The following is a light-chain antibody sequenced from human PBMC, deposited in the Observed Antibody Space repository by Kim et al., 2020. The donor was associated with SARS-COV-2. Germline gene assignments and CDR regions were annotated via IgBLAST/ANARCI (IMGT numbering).Light chain of an antibody. CDR2: QDN. V-gene: IGLV3-1*01. J-gene: IGLJ2*01. CDR1: KLGDKY. Sequence: SYELTQPPSGSVSPGQTASITCSGDKLGDKYTYWYQQKPGQSPVLVIYQDNRRPSGIPERLSRSNSGNTATLTINGTQAMDEADYYCQAWDSSVVFGGGT. CDR3: QAWDSSVV.